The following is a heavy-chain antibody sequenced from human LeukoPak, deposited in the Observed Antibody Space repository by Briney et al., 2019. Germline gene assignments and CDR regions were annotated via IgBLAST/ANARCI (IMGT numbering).Heavy chain of an antibody. CDR2: ISTYNGNT. CDR1: GYTFTNYG. V-gene: IGHV1-18*01. CDR3: ARDLGRYCSGGRCHYYSYYMDV. Sequence: GASVKVSCKASGYTFTNYGISWVRQAPGQGLEWMGWISTYNGNTNYAQKLQGRVTMTTDTSTSTAHMELRRLRSDDTAVYYCARDLGRYCSGGRCHYYSYYMDVWGKGTTVTVSS. J-gene: IGHJ6*03. D-gene: IGHD2-15*01.